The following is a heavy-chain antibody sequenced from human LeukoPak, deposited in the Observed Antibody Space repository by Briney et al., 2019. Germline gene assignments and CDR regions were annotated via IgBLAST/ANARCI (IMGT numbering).Heavy chain of an antibody. Sequence: GESLKTSCKASGYRFTYYWIAWVRQMPGKGLEGIGIIYPYDSHTRYSPSFQGQVTISADKSISTAYLQWSSLKASDTAMYYCARLPNSGADLTWFDPWGQGTLVTVSS. V-gene: IGHV5-51*01. D-gene: IGHD3-10*01. CDR3: ARLPNSGADLTWFDP. CDR1: GYRFTYYW. CDR2: IYPYDSHT. J-gene: IGHJ5*02.